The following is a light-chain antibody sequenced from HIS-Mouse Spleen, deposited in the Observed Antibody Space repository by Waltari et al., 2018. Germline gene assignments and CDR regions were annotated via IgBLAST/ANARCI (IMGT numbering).Light chain of an antibody. CDR3: CSYAGSSTWV. V-gene: IGLV2-23*01. Sequence: QSALTQPASVSGSPGQPITISCPGTSSDVGSYNLVSWYQQPPGKAPKLMIYEGSKRPSGVSNRFSGSKSGNTASLTISGLQAEDEADYYCCSYAGSSTWVFGGGTKLTVL. CDR1: SSDVGSYNL. J-gene: IGLJ3*02. CDR2: EGS.